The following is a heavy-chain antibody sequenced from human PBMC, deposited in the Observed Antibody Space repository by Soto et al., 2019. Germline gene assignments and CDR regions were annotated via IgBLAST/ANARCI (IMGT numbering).Heavy chain of an antibody. CDR3: AGYDDSGYYLDY. V-gene: IGHV4-59*12. CDR2: IYYSGST. CDR1: GGSISSYY. J-gene: IGHJ4*02. Sequence: PSETLSLTCTVSGGSISSYYWSWIRQPPGKGLEWIGYIYYSGSTNYNPSLKSRVTISVDTSKSQFSLKLSSVTAADTAVYYCAGYDDSGYYLDYWGQGTLVTVSS. D-gene: IGHD3-22*01.